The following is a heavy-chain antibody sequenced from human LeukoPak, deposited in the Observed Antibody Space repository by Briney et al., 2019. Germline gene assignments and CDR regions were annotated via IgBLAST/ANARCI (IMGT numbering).Heavy chain of an antibody. J-gene: IGHJ4*02. CDR2: SSSNGGST. V-gene: IGHV3-64D*06. D-gene: IGHD6-19*01. CDR3: VNQSSGWTY. Sequence: PGGSLRISCSTSGFTFSALSMHWVRQAPGKGLEYVSGSSSNGGSTYYADSVKGRFTISRDNSKNTLYLQMSSLRPEDTAVYYCVNQSSGWTYWGQRTLVTVSS. CDR1: GFTFSALS.